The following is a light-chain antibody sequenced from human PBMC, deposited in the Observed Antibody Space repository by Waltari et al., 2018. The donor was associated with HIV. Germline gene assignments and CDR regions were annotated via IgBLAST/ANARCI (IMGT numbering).Light chain of an antibody. Sequence: DIEVTQPPSTLTASVGDTVSLTCRASQSIRNYLAWYQQKPGRAPQLLISEASRLESGVPSRFSGSGSGTVFTLTISSLQPDDFATYYCLQYDNLWTFGQGTKVE. V-gene: IGKV1-5*03. J-gene: IGKJ1*01. CDR3: LQYDNLWT. CDR2: EAS. CDR1: QSIRNY.